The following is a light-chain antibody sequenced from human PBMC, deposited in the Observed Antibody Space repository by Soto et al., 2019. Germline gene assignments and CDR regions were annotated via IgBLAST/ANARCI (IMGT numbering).Light chain of an antibody. V-gene: IGKV1-9*01. CDR2: AAS. CDR1: QGISSY. Sequence: IQLTQSPSSLSASVGDRVTITCRASQGISSYLAWYQQKPGKDPKLLIYAASTLQSGVPSRFSGSGSGTDFTLTNSSLQPEDFSTYFCQQLNSYPPPFGPGTKVDIK. J-gene: IGKJ3*01. CDR3: QQLNSYPPP.